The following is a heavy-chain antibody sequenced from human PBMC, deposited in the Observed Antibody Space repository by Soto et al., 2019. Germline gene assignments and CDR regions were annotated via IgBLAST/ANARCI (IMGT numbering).Heavy chain of an antibody. CDR2: INAGNGNT. D-gene: IGHD3-22*01. Sequence: EASVKVSCKASGYTFTSYAMHWVRQAPGQRLEWMGWINAGNGNTKYSQKFQGRVTITRDTSASTAYMELSSLRSEDTAVYYCARANWGYYDSSGTFEYRGEGTLVTVSS. J-gene: IGHJ4*02. V-gene: IGHV1-3*01. CDR3: ARANWGYYDSSGTFEY. CDR1: GYTFTSYA.